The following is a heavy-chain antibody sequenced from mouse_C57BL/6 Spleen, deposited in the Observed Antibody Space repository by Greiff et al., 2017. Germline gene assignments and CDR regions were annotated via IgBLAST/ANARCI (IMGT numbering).Heavy chain of an antibody. Sequence: QVQLQQSGAELVRPGTSVKVSCKASGYAFTNYLIEWVKQRPGQGLEWIGVINPGSGGTNYNEKFKGKATLTADKSSSTAYMQLSSLTSEDSAVYCCAEGSSGYLDYWGQGTTLTVSS. D-gene: IGHD3-2*02. V-gene: IGHV1-54*01. CDR3: AEGSSGYLDY. J-gene: IGHJ2*01. CDR1: GYAFTNYL. CDR2: INPGSGGT.